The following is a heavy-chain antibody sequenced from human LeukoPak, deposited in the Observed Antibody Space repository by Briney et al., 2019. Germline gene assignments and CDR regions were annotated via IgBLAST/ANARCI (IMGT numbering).Heavy chain of an antibody. Sequence: GGSLRLSCAASGFTFSDYYMSWIRQAPGKGLEWVSYISSSGSTIYYADSVKGRFTISRDNAKNSLYLRMNSLRAEDTAVYYCASAGYSSSWYALGWGQGTLVTVSS. CDR1: GFTFSDYY. D-gene: IGHD6-13*01. CDR3: ASAGYSSSWYALG. CDR2: ISSSGSTI. J-gene: IGHJ4*02. V-gene: IGHV3-11*01.